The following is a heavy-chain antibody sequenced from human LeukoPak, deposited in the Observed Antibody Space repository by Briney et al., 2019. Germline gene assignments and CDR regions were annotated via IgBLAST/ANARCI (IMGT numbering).Heavy chain of an antibody. CDR2: IDTAGRT. CDR3: IRGGDGFDP. V-gene: IGHV3-13*01. D-gene: IGHD3-10*01. CDR1: GFTFSNHD. Sequence: PGGSLRLSCAASGFTFSNHDMHWVRQPTGEGLEWVSAIDTAGRTYYIDSVKGRFTIPRENANNSVYLQMNSLRAGDTAVYYCIRGGDGFDPWGQGTLVTVSS. J-gene: IGHJ5*02.